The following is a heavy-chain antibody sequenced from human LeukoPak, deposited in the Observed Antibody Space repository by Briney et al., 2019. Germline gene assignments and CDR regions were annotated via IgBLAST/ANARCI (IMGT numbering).Heavy chain of an antibody. CDR2: IIPVFGTA. Sequence: VASVKVSCKASGGTFSSYAISWVRQAPGQGLEWMGGIIPVFGTANYAQKFQGRVTITADKSTSTAYMELSSLRSEDTAVYYCARVPIDYDILTGYHYYYYMDVWGKGTTVTVSS. V-gene: IGHV1-69*06. D-gene: IGHD3-9*01. CDR3: ARVPIDYDILTGYHYYYYMDV. J-gene: IGHJ6*03. CDR1: GGTFSSYA.